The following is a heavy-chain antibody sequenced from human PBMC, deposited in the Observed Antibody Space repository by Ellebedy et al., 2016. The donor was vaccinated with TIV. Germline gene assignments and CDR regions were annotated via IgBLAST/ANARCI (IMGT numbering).Heavy chain of an antibody. CDR1: GYTFTSYA. V-gene: IGHV1-18*01. D-gene: IGHD5-24*01. CDR3: ARAWRDGYNFPLGDY. Sequence: AASVKVSCKALGYTFTSYAMHWVRQAPGQRLEWMGWISAYNGNTNYAQKLQGRVTMTTDTSTSTAYMELRSLRSDDTAVYYCARAWRDGYNFPLGDYWGQGTLVTVSS. CDR2: ISAYNGNT. J-gene: IGHJ4*02.